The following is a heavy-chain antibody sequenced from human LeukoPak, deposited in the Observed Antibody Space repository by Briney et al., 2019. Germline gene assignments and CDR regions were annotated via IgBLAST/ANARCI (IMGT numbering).Heavy chain of an antibody. CDR2: IYYRGSS. CDR3: AREGSGSGAYYFDY. J-gene: IGHJ4*02. V-gene: IGHV4-59*01. Sequence: SETLSLTCTVSGGSINNYYWSWIRQSPGKGLERTGYIYYRGSSNYNPSLKSRITMSVDTSKNQFSLKLSSVTAADTAVYYCAREGSGSGAYYFDYWGQGTLVTVSS. CDR1: GGSINNYY. D-gene: IGHD2-15*01.